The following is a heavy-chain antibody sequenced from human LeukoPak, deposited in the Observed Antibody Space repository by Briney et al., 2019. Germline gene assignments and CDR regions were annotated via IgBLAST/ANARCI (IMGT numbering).Heavy chain of an antibody. D-gene: IGHD1-7*01. CDR3: ARDRRLNCNYRGNWFDP. CDR1: GYTFTGYY. CDR2: INPNSGGT. J-gene: IGHJ5*02. V-gene: IGHV1-2*02. Sequence: ASVKVSCKASGYTFTGYYMHWVRQAPGQGLEWMGWINPNSGGTNYAQKFQGRVTMTRDTSISTAYMELSRLRSDDTAVYYCARDRRLNCNYRGNWFDPWGQGTLVTVSS.